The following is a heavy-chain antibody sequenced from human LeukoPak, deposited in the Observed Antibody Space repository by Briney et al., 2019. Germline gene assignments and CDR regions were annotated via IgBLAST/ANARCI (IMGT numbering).Heavy chain of an antibody. V-gene: IGHV4-59*08. CDR1: GGSISSYY. CDR2: ISDIGSI. J-gene: IGHJ4*02. CDR3: AGHHPRNTVDF. D-gene: IGHD2/OR15-2a*01. Sequence: SETLSLTCTVPGGSISSYYWSWIRQPPGKRLEWIAYISDIGSINYNPSLKSRVTISLDTSKNQFSLKLSSVTAADTAVYYCAGHHPRNTVDFWGQGTLVTVSS.